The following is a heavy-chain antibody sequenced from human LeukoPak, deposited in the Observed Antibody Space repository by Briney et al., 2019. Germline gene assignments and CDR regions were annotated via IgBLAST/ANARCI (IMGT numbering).Heavy chain of an antibody. J-gene: IGHJ4*02. Sequence: GGSLRLSCAASGFTFSSYSMNWVRQAPGKGLEWVSSISSSSSYIYYADSRNGRFTISRDNAKNSLYLQMNSLRAEDTAVYYCAREAGPYTGFDYWGQGTLVTVSS. CDR1: GFTFSSYS. CDR3: AREAGPYTGFDY. CDR2: ISSSSSYI. V-gene: IGHV3-21*01. D-gene: IGHD3-16*01.